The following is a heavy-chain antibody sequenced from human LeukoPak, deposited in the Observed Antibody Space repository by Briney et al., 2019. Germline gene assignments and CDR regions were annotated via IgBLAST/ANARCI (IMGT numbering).Heavy chain of an antibody. Sequence: SETLSLTCTVSGGSISSYYWSWIRQPPGKGLEWIGYIYYSGSTNYNPSLKSRVTISVDTSKNQFSLKLSSVTAADTAVYYCARLRGKWQWLVPAYFDYWGQGTLVTVSS. J-gene: IGHJ4*02. CDR2: IYYSGST. D-gene: IGHD6-19*01. CDR1: GGSISSYY. V-gene: IGHV4-59*08. CDR3: ARLRGKWQWLVPAYFDY.